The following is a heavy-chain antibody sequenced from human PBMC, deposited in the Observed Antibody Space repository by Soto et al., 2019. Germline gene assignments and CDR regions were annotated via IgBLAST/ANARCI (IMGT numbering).Heavy chain of an antibody. J-gene: IGHJ6*02. D-gene: IGHD6-13*01. CDR2: IYYSGST. CDR1: GGSISSGGYY. CDR3: ARASPIAAAGMDV. V-gene: IGHV4-31*03. Sequence: PSETLSLTCTVSGGSISSGGYYWSWIRQHPGKGLEWIGYIYYSGSTYYNPSLKSRVTISVDTSKNQFSLKLSSVTAADTAVYYCARASPIAAAGMDVWGQGTTVTVSS.